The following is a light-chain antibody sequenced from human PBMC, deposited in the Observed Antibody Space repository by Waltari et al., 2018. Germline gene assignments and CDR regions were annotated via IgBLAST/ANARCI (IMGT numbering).Light chain of an antibody. CDR2: GAS. CDR3: QHYDNWLYS. CDR1: QSVSSH. J-gene: IGKJ2*03. V-gene: IGKV3-15*01. Sequence: EIVMTQSPATLSVSPGERATPFCRASQSVSSHLAWYQQKPGQAPRLLLFGASTRATGTPARFRGSGSGTEFTLTISSLQSEDFAVYYCQHYDNWLYSFGQGTKVEIK.